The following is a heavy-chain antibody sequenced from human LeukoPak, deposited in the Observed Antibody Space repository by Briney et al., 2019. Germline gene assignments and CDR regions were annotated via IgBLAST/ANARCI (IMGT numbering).Heavy chain of an antibody. CDR3: ARDHNDAFDI. CDR2: IKQDGSDK. J-gene: IGHJ3*02. Sequence: PGGSLRLSCVASGISFAIYWMTWVRQAPGKGLEWVANIKQDGSDKYYVDSVKGRFTISRDNAKNSVYLQMNSLRAEDTAVYYCARDHNDAFDIWGQGTMVTVSS. CDR1: GISFAIYW. V-gene: IGHV3-7*05.